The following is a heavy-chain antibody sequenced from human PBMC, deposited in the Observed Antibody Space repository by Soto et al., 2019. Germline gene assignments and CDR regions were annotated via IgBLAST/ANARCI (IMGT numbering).Heavy chain of an antibody. Sequence: GGSLRLSCAASGFTFSSYGMHWVRRAPGKGLEWVAVISYDGSNKYYADSVKGRFTISGDNSKNTLYLQMNSLRAEDTAVYYCAKDGAFDIWGQGTMVTVSS. V-gene: IGHV3-30*18. J-gene: IGHJ3*02. CDR3: AKDGAFDI. CDR2: ISYDGSNK. CDR1: GFTFSSYG.